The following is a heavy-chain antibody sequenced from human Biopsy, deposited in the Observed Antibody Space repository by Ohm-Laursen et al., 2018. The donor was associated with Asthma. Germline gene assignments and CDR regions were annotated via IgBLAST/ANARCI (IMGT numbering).Heavy chain of an antibody. CDR2: ISWNSGNI. CDR3: AKSADYYDSADFLDF. Sequence: SLRLSCAASGFSFDDCAMHWVRQAPGKGLEWVSRISWNSGNIDYAGSVKGRFTISRDNAKNSLYLQMQSLRPEDTAFYYFAKSADYYDSADFLDFWGRGTLVTVSS. CDR1: GFSFDDCA. D-gene: IGHD3-22*01. V-gene: IGHV3-9*01. J-gene: IGHJ4*02.